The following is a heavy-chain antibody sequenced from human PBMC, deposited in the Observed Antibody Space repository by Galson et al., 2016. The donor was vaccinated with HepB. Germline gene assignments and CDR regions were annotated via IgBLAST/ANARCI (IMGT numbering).Heavy chain of an antibody. CDR3: TKWDWISGDLLTGYSVDY. Sequence: SLRLSCAAFGFAFSSYSMNWVRQAPGKGLEWVAGITKNGGLIFYGESVKGRFTISRDNAKNSVYLQMNSLRVEDTAVYYCTKWDWISGDLLTGYSVDYWGPGILVSVSS. CDR2: ITKNGGLI. CDR1: GFAFSSYS. D-gene: IGHD3-9*01. J-gene: IGHJ4*02. V-gene: IGHV3-21*01.